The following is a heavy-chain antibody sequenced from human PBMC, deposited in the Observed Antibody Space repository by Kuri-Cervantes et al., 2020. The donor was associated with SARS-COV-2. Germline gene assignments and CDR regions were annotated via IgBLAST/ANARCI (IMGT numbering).Heavy chain of an antibody. CDR3: ARLGATRGSYYYGVDV. CDR2: IQYSGST. D-gene: IGHD1-26*01. CDR1: GGSISGYY. J-gene: IGHJ6*02. Sequence: GSLSPAWIVYGGSISGYYSSWMRQPPGKGLEWIGNIQYSGSTNYKTSLDSRVTISVDTSKNQLSLILSSVTAADAAEYYCARLGATRGSYYYGVDVWGQGTTVTVSS. V-gene: IGHV4-59*01.